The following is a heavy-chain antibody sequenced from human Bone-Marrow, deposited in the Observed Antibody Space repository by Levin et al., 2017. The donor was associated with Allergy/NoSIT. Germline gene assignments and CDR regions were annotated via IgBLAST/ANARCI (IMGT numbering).Heavy chain of an antibody. CDR3: AKASNLRGSIAAADY. CDR1: GFTFSSSA. D-gene: IGHD6-13*01. V-gene: IGHV3-23*01. J-gene: IGHJ4*02. Sequence: LSLTCAASGFTFSSSAMSWVRQAPGKGLEWVSSITAGDASTHYTDSVKGRLTVSRDNSKNTLYLQMNSLRAEDTALYYCAKASNLRGSIAAADYWGQGTLVTVSS. CDR2: ITAGDAST.